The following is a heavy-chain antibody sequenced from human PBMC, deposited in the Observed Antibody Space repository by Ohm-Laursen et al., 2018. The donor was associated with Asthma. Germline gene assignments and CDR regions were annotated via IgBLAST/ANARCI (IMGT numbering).Heavy chain of an antibody. Sequence: SETLSPTCSVSGASVGSGSSFWSWIRQPPGKGLEWIGHIYERGGTNYYPSLKGRVTISLDTSKNQFSLGLSSVTAADTAAYYCAKGLRYDGYLYGLDVWGHGTTVTVSS. CDR1: GASVGSGSSF. CDR2: IYERGGT. V-gene: IGHV4-61*01. J-gene: IGHJ6*02. CDR3: AKGLRYDGYLYGLDV. D-gene: IGHD5-24*01.